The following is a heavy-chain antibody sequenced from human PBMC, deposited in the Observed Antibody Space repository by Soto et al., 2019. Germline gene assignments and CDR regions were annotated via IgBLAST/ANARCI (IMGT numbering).Heavy chain of an antibody. CDR2: ISSSSSTI. D-gene: IGHD5-12*01. V-gene: IGHV3-48*01. CDR3: ARADSGCAHGCYYYGMDV. J-gene: IGHJ6*02. Sequence: EVQLVESGGGLVQPGGSLRLSCAASGFTFSSYSMNWVRQAPGKGLEWVSYISSSSSTIYYADSVKGRFTISRDNAKNSXXLQMNSLRGEGTAVYYCARADSGCAHGCYYYGMDVWGRGTTVTVSS. CDR1: GFTFSSYS.